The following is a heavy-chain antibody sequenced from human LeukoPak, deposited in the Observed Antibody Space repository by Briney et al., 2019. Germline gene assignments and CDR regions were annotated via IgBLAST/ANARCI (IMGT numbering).Heavy chain of an antibody. Sequence: PSETLSLTCSVYGGSFSGYYWRWIRQPPGKGLEWIGEINHSGNSNYNPSLKSRVTISVDTSKNQFSLKLSSVTAADTAVYYCARVGLRQTAWFDPWGQGTPVTVSS. V-gene: IGHV4-34*01. CDR3: ARVGLRQTAWFDP. CDR2: INHSGNS. CDR1: GGSFSGYY. J-gene: IGHJ5*02. D-gene: IGHD5-12*01.